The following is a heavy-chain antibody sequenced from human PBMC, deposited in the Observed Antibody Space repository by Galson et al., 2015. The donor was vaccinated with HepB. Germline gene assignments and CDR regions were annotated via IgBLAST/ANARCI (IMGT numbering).Heavy chain of an antibody. D-gene: IGHD3-9*01. CDR2: INTNTGNP. V-gene: IGHV7-4-1*02. Sequence: SCKASGYTFTSYAMNWVRQAPGQGLEWMGWINTNTGNPTYAQGFTGRFVFSLDTSVSTAYLQISSLKAEDTAVYYCARGQYFDWLQNWYFDLWGRGTLVTVSS. CDR1: GYTFTSYA. CDR3: ARGQYFDWLQNWYFDL. J-gene: IGHJ2*01.